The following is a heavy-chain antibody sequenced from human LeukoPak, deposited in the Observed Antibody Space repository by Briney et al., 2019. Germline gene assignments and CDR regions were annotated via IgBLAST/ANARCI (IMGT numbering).Heavy chain of an antibody. J-gene: IGHJ4*02. CDR2: ISGSGGGT. V-gene: IGHV3-23*01. D-gene: IGHD6-19*01. CDR1: GFTFSTSP. CDR3: AKLEEQWLIDF. Sequence: GGSLRLSCAASGFTFSTSPMSWVSQAPGKGLEWVSTISGSGGGTYSADSVKGRFTISRDNSKNTLYLQMNSLRADDTAIYYCAKLEEQWLIDFWGQGTLVTVSS.